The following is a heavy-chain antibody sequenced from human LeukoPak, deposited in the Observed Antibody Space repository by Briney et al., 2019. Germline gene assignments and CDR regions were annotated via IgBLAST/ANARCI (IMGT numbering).Heavy chain of an antibody. CDR1: VGTFSSYA. Sequence: SVKVSCKASVGTFSSYAISWVRQAPGQGVEWMGRIIPILGIANYAQKFQGRVTITADKSTSTAYMELSSLRSEDTAVYYCAREYSSGWYYFDYWGQGTLVTVSS. CDR3: AREYSSGWYYFDY. D-gene: IGHD6-19*01. CDR2: IIPILGIA. V-gene: IGHV1-69*04. J-gene: IGHJ4*02.